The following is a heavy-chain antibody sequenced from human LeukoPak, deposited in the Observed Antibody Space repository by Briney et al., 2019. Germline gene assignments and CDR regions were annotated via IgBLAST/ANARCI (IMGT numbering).Heavy chain of an antibody. J-gene: IGHJ4*02. Sequence: ASVKASCKASGYTFTNYAINWVRQAPGQGLEWMGRINTNTGNPTYAQGFTGRFVFSLDTSVSTAYLQISSLKAEDTAVYYCARSSGSDYWGQGTLVTVSS. D-gene: IGHD6-19*01. CDR3: ARSSGSDY. CDR2: INTNTGNP. V-gene: IGHV7-4-1*02. CDR1: GYTFTNYA.